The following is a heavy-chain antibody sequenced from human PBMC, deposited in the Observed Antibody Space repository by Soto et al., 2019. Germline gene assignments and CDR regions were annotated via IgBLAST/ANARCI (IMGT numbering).Heavy chain of an antibody. CDR3: ARLIGNSWLDS. CDR1: WDRVSTNSAT. J-gene: IGHJ5*01. Sequence: SQTLSLTCAISWDRVSTNSATWDWIRPSPSRGLEWLGRTYYRSKWYNDYAVSVEGRITINPDTSNNQVSLQLNSVTPDDTAVYYCARLIGNSWLDSWGQGTLVTVS. D-gene: IGHD2-8*01. CDR2: TYYRSKWYN. V-gene: IGHV6-1*01.